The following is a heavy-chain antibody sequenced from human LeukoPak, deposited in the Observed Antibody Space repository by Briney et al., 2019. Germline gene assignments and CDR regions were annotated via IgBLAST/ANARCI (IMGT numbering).Heavy chain of an antibody. D-gene: IGHD1-26*01. CDR3: ATHRDSGSRPYFDY. J-gene: IGHJ4*02. Sequence: PGGSLRLSCAASGFTFSSYGMHWVRQAPGKGLEGVAFIRYDGGNKYYADSVKGRFTISRDNSKNTLYLQMNSLRAEDTAVYYCATHRDSGSRPYFDYWGQGTLVTVSS. V-gene: IGHV3-30*02. CDR1: GFTFSSYG. CDR2: IRYDGGNK.